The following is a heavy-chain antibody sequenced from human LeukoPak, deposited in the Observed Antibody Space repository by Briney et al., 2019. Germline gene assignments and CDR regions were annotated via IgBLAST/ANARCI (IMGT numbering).Heavy chain of an antibody. CDR2: INPNSGGT. CDR3: ARAEGIQLWLLYFDY. J-gene: IGHJ4*02. CDR1: GYTFTGYY. Sequence: GASVKVSCKASGYTFTGYYMHWVRQAPGQGLEWMGWINPNSGGTNYAQKFQGRVSMTRDTSISTAYMELSRLRSDDTAVYYCARAEGIQLWLLYFDYWGQGTLVTVSS. D-gene: IGHD5-18*01. V-gene: IGHV1-2*02.